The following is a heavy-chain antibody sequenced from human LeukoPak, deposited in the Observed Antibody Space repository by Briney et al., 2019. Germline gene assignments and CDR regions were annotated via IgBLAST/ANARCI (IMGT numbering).Heavy chain of an antibody. CDR1: GYTLTELS. Sequence: GASVKVSCKVSGYTLTELSMHWVRQAPGKGLEWMGGFDPEDGETIYAQKFQGRVTMTEDTSTDTAYMELSRLRSGDTAVYYCATLYDILTGFDYWGQGTLVTVSS. D-gene: IGHD3-9*01. J-gene: IGHJ4*02. CDR2: FDPEDGET. CDR3: ATLYDILTGFDY. V-gene: IGHV1-24*01.